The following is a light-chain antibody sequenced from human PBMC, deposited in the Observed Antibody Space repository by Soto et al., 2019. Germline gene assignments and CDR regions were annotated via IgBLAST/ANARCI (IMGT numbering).Light chain of an antibody. CDR1: ESVSSRY. Sequence: EIVLTQSPGTLSLSPGERATLSCRATESVSSRYLAWYQQKPGQAPRLLIYGASSRATGIPDRFSCSGSGTDFTLTISRLEPEYFAVYYCQQYGSSPPWTFGQGTKVEIK. J-gene: IGKJ1*01. CDR3: QQYGSSPPWT. V-gene: IGKV3-20*01. CDR2: GAS.